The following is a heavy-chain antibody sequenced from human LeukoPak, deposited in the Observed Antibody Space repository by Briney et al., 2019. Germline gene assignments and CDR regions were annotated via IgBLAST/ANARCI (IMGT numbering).Heavy chain of an antibody. CDR1: GYSISSGYY. D-gene: IGHD2-15*01. V-gene: IGHV4-38-2*02. CDR3: AKWGCSGGSCYPFDY. J-gene: IGHJ4*02. CDR2: IFHSGDT. Sequence: PSETLSLTCTVSGYSISSGYYWGWIRQPPGKGLEWIGNIFHSGDTQYNPSLQSRVTLSVDTSKNQFSLNLHSVTAADTAVYYCAKWGCSGGSCYPFDYWGQGTLVTVSS.